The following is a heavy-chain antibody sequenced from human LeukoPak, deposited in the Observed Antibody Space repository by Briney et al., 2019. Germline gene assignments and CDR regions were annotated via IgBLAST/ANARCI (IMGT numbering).Heavy chain of an antibody. J-gene: IGHJ4*02. CDR3: ARASGDIVETATMGSY. V-gene: IGHV3-21*01. CDR1: GFTFNSYS. D-gene: IGHD5-18*01. Sequence: GSLRLSCAAPGFTFNSYSMNWVRQAPGKGLEWVSSISSSSSPIYYADSVKGRFTISRDNAKNSLYLQMNSLRAEDTAVYYCARASGDIVETATMGSYWGQGTLVTVSS. CDR2: ISSSSSPI.